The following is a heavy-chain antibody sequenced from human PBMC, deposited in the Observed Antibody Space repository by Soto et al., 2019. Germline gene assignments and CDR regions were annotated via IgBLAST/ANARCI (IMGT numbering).Heavy chain of an antibody. V-gene: IGHV1-69*13. D-gene: IGHD1-26*01. CDR3: ASVIGGATGVDVFDM. CDR2: IIPIFGTA. Sequence: SVKVSCKASGGTFSSYAISWVRQAPGQGLEWMGGIIPIFGTANYAQKFQGRVTITADESTSTAYMELSSLRSEDTAVYYCASVIGGATGVDVFDMWGQGKMAPVSS. J-gene: IGHJ3*02. CDR1: GGTFSSYA.